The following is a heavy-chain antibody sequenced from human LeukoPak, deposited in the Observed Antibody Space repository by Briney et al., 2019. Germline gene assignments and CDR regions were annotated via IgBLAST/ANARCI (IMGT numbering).Heavy chain of an antibody. V-gene: IGHV3-33*01. Sequence: GRSLRLSCAASGFTFSSYGMHWVRQAPGKGLEWVAVIWYDGSNKYYADSLKGRFTISRDNSKNTLYLQMNSLRAEDTAVYYCARGRIAARLDFDYWGQGTLVTVSS. CDR3: ARGRIAARLDFDY. CDR1: GFTFSSYG. D-gene: IGHD6-6*01. J-gene: IGHJ4*02. CDR2: IWYDGSNK.